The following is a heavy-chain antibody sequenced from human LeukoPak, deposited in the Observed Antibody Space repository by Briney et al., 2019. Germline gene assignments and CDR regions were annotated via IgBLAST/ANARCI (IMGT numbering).Heavy chain of an antibody. D-gene: IGHD1-26*01. CDR3: ARGQWELLLVRNDAFDI. CDR1: DYTFISYG. V-gene: IGHV1-69*13. Sequence: ASVKVSCKASDYTFISYGITWVRQAPGQGLEWMGGIIPIFGTANYAQKFQGRVTITADESTSTAYMELSSLRSEDTAVYYCARGQWELLLVRNDAFDIWGQGTMVTVSS. CDR2: IIPIFGTA. J-gene: IGHJ3*02.